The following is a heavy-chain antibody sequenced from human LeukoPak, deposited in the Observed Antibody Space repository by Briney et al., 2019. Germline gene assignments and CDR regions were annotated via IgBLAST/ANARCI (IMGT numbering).Heavy chain of an antibody. J-gene: IGHJ4*02. V-gene: IGHV4-39*07. CDR3: ARTIWTGWGAIDY. CDR2: IYYSGST. D-gene: IGHD1-26*01. Sequence: SETLSLTCAVYGGSFSSYYWGWIRQPPGKGLEWIGSIYYSGSTYYNPSLKSRVTISVDTSKNQFSLKLSSVTAADTAVYYCARTIWTGWGAIDYWGQGTLVTVSS. CDR1: GGSFSSYY.